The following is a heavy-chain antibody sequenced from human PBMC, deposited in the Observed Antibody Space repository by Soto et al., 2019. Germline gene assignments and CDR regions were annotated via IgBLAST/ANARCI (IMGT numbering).Heavy chain of an antibody. CDR2: IYYSGST. D-gene: IGHD2-2*01. J-gene: IGHJ5*02. CDR1: GGSISSYY. V-gene: IGHV4-59*01. Sequence: LEILSLTCTVSGGSISSYYWSWIRQPPGKGLEWIGYIYYSGSTNYNPSLKSRVTISVDTSKNQFSLKLSSVTAADTAVYYCARDRFKYCSSTSCSWFDPWGQGALVTVSS. CDR3: ARDRFKYCSSTSCSWFDP.